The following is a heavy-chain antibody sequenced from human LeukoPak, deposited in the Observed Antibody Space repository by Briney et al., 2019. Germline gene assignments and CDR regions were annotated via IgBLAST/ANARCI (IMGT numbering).Heavy chain of an antibody. Sequence: GGSLRLSCAASGFTFSSFAMHWVRQAPGKGLEWVSGISGRAGSAYYADSVKGRFTISRDNSKNMLFLQMNTLRAEDTAVYFCAKAPNFASGNYYAFDCWGQGTLVTVSS. CDR2: ISGRAGSA. J-gene: IGHJ4*02. D-gene: IGHD3-10*01. V-gene: IGHV3-23*01. CDR3: AKAPNFASGNYYAFDC. CDR1: GFTFSSFA.